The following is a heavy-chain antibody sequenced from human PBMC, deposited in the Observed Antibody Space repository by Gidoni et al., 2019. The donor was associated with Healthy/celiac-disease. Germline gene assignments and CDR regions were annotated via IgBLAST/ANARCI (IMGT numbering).Heavy chain of an antibody. V-gene: IGHV1-18*01. CDR1: GYTVTSYG. CDR3: ARGPGGAIRKEGWFDP. D-gene: IGHD2-21*01. Sequence: QVQLVQAGAEVKKPGASVKVACKASGYTVTSYGISGVRQAPGQGLEWMGWISAYNGNTNYAQKLRGRVTMTTDTSTSTAYMELRSLRSDDTAVYYCARGPGGAIRKEGWFDPWGQGTLVTVSS. CDR2: ISAYNGNT. J-gene: IGHJ5*02.